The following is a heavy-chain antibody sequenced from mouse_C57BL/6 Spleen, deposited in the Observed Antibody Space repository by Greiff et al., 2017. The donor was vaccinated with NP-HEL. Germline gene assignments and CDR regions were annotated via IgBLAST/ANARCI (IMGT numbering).Heavy chain of an antibody. CDR2: ISYSGST. CDR3: ARGTYYSNLDH. Sequence: EVKLEESGPGMVKPSQSLSLTCTVTGYSITSGYDWHWIRHFPGNKLEWMGYISYSGSTTYTPSLTSRISITHDTSKNHFFLKLNSVTTEDTATYYCARGTYYSNLDHWGQGTTLTVSS. D-gene: IGHD2-5*01. V-gene: IGHV3-1*01. CDR1: GYSITSGYD. J-gene: IGHJ2*01.